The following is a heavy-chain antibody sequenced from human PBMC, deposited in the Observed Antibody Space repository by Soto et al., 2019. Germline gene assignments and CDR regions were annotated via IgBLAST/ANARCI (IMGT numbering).Heavy chain of an antibody. CDR3: AKFRGPSYSYYSMDV. Sequence: EVQLLESGGGLVQPGGSLRLSCAASGFTFGSYAMNWLRQAPGRGLECVSFISGSGRTTYYADSVKGRFTVSRDNSKNTLSLQMNSLRAEDTALYYCAKFRGPSYSYYSMDVWGKGTTVTVSS. CDR2: ISGSGRTT. J-gene: IGHJ6*03. V-gene: IGHV3-23*01. CDR1: GFTFGSYA. D-gene: IGHD3-16*01.